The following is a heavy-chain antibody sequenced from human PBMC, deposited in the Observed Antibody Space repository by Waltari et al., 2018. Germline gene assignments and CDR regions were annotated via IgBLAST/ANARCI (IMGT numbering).Heavy chain of an antibody. CDR3: VVGSSFDY. CDR1: GYSFTTTW. Sequence: EVQVVQSGAEVKKPGESLNISCEGSGYSFTTTWIGWLRQMPGKGLEWMGIIYPGDSDTRYSPSFQGQVTISADKSINTAYLQWSTLKASDTAMYYCVVGSSFDYWGQGTLVTVSS. J-gene: IGHJ4*02. D-gene: IGHD3-10*01. CDR2: IYPGDSDT. V-gene: IGHV5-51*01.